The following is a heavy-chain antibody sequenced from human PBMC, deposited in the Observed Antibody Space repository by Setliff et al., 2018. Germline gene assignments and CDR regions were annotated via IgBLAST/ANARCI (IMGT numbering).Heavy chain of an antibody. Sequence: PGESLKISCVGSGFGFSDAWMTWVRQAPGKGLEWVGHIKSKAYGGTADYATAVKGRFSISRDDSKDTVFLQMNSLKTEDTGTYYCARGRNVAARLYDSWGQGTLVTVSS. CDR2: IKSKAYGGTA. J-gene: IGHJ4*02. V-gene: IGHV3-15*01. CDR1: GFGFSDAW. CDR3: ARGRNVAARLYDS. D-gene: IGHD6-6*01.